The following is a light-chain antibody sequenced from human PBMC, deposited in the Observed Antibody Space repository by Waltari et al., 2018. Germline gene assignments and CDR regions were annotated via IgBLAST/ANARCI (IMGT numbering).Light chain of an antibody. CDR1: SSDVGAYNF. J-gene: IGLJ3*02. V-gene: IGLV2-8*01. CDR3: NSFARSTGSDSWV. CDR2: GVN. Sequence: QSALTHPPSASGSPGQSVTLSCTGSSSDVGAYNFVSCYQQHPGKAPKLIIYGVNKRPSGVPARFSGSKAGNTASLTVSGLQAEDEADYYCNSFARSTGSDSWVFGGGTKLTVL.